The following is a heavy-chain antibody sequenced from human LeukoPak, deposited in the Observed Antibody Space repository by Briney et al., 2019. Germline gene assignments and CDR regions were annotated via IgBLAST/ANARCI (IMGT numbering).Heavy chain of an antibody. CDR2: ISYDGSNK. CDR3: ARSQYYYDSDGYYHDAFDI. CDR1: GFTFSTYG. D-gene: IGHD3-22*01. J-gene: IGHJ3*02. V-gene: IGHV3-30*19. Sequence: GGSLRLSCAASGFTFSTYGMHWVRQAPGKGLEWVAVISYDGSNKYYADSVKGRFTISRDNSKNTLYLQMNSLRAEDTAVYYCARSQYYYDSDGYYHDAFDIWGQGTMVTVSS.